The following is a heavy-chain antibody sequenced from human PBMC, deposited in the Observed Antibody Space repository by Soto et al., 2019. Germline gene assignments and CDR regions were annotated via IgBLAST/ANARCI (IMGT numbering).Heavy chain of an antibody. Sequence: SETLSLTCTVSGGSITSSSYYWGWIRQPPGKGLEWIGGIYYSGRSYYNPSLKSRVTMSVDTSKNQFYLHLSSVTAADTAIFYCASIAAPGTTHFDFWGQGTLVTVSS. CDR2: IYYSGRS. V-gene: IGHV4-39*01. J-gene: IGHJ4*02. CDR3: ASIAAPGTTHFDF. CDR1: GGSITSSSYY. D-gene: IGHD6-13*01.